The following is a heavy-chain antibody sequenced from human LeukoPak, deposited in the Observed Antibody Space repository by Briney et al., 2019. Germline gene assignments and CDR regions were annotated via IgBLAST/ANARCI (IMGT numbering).Heavy chain of an antibody. CDR1: GGSITSSSYY. J-gene: IGHJ6*02. V-gene: IGHV4-39*01. Sequence: SETLSLTCTVSGGSITSSSYYWAWIRQPPGKGLEWIGSIYYSGSTYYNPSLKSRVTISVDTSKNQFSLKLSSVTAADTAVYYCVRGMDVWGQGTTVTVSS. D-gene: IGHD3-16*01. CDR2: IYYSGST. CDR3: VRGMDV.